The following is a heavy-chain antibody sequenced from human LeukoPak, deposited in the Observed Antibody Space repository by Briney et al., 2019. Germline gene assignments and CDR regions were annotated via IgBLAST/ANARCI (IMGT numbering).Heavy chain of an antibody. CDR1: GFTFSSYA. D-gene: IGHD6-19*01. Sequence: GGSLRLSCSASGFTFSSYAMHWVRQAPGKGLADVSAIRSNGGSTYYADSVKDRFTISRDNSKNTLYLQMSSLRTEDTAVYYCSSFDYWGQGTLVTVSS. J-gene: IGHJ4*02. CDR2: IRSNGGST. CDR3: SSFDY. V-gene: IGHV3-64D*06.